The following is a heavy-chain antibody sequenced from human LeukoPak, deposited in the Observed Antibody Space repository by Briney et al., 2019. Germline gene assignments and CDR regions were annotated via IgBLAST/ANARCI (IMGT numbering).Heavy chain of an antibody. Sequence: PSETLSLTCTVSGGSLSSDRFYWTWVRQPAGKGLEWIGRIKGSITNYNPSLKSRVNISVDTSTNQFSLKLNSLTAADTAVYYCARVPDWTYAADYWGQGTLVTVS. CDR3: ARVPDWTYAADY. CDR1: GGSLSSDRFY. V-gene: IGHV4-61*02. D-gene: IGHD3/OR15-3a*01. J-gene: IGHJ4*02. CDR2: IKGSIT.